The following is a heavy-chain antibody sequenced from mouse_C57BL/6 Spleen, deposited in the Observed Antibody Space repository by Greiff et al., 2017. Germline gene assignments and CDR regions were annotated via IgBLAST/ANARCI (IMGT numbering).Heavy chain of an antibody. CDR1: GYTFTDYN. CDR3: ARSGAAWLLYWYFDV. D-gene: IGHD2-3*01. Sequence: VQLQQSGPELVKPGASVKMSCKASGYTFTDYNMHWVKQSHGKSLEWIGYINPNNGGTSYNQKFKGKATLTVNKSSSTAYMELRSLTSEDSAVYYCARSGAAWLLYWYFDVWGTGTTVTVSS. V-gene: IGHV1-22*01. J-gene: IGHJ1*03. CDR2: INPNNGGT.